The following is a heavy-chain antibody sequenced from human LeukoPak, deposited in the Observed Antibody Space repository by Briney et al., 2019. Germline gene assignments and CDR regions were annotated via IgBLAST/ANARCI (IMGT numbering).Heavy chain of an antibody. V-gene: IGHV4-39*07. CDR2: ISYSGST. CDR3: AQVGATMGDMEY. CDR1: GGSISSSTYN. D-gene: IGHD1-26*01. J-gene: IGHJ4*02. Sequence: PSETLSLTCTVSGGSISSSTYNWDWIRQPPGKGLEWIGRISYSGSTYYNPSLKSRVTISVDTSKNQFSLKLSSVTAADTAVYYCAQVGATMGDMEYWGQGTLVTVSS.